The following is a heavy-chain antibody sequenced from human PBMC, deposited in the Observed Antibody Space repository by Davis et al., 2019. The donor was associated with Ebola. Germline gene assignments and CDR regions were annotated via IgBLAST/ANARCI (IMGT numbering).Heavy chain of an antibody. CDR3: AKDTSNIWFDI. J-gene: IGHJ3*02. V-gene: IGHV3-23*01. Sequence: GGSLRLSCAASGFIFSSYVMSWVRQAPGKGLEWVSTLGTSADTYYADSVKGRFTISRGNSKNTLYLQMNGLRVEDTAIYYCAKDTSNIWFDIWGQGTMVTVSS. CDR2: LGTSADT. D-gene: IGHD1-26*01. CDR1: GFIFSSYV.